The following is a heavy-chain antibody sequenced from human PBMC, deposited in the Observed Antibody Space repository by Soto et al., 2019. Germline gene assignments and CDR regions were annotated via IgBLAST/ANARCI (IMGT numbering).Heavy chain of an antibody. CDR3: ARHVRAALDI. J-gene: IGHJ3*02. CDR2: IKQDGSEK. Sequence: PGGSLRLSCAASGFTFSTYWMTWVRQAPGKGLEWVANIKQDGSEKYYVDSVKGRFTISRDNAKNSLYLQMNSLRVEDTAVYYCARHVRAALDIWGQGTMVTVSS. CDR1: GFTFSTYW. V-gene: IGHV3-7*03. D-gene: IGHD3-10*01.